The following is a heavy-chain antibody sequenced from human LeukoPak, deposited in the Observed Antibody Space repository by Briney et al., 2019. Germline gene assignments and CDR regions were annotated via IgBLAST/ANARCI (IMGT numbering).Heavy chain of an antibody. D-gene: IGHD1-26*01. CDR1: GGSFSGYY. V-gene: IGHV4-34*01. Sequence: SETLSLTCAVYGGSFSGYYWSWIRQPPGKGLEWIGEINHSGSTNYNPSLKSRVTISVDTSKNQFSLKLTSVTAADTAVYFCARLGSYHDFWGQGALVTVSS. J-gene: IGHJ4*02. CDR3: ARLGSYHDF. CDR2: INHSGST.